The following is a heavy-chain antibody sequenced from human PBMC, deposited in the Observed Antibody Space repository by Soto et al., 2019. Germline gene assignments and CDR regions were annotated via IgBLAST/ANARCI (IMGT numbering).Heavy chain of an antibody. Sequence: PSETLSLTCTVSGGSISSYYWSWIRQPPGNGLVWIGYIYYSGSTNYNPSLKSRVTISVDTSKNQFSLKLSSVTAADTALYYCARGYCSGGSCYRNDYWGQGTLVTVS. J-gene: IGHJ4*02. CDR2: IYYSGST. CDR1: GGSISSYY. V-gene: IGHV4-59*01. D-gene: IGHD2-15*01. CDR3: ARGYCSGGSCYRNDY.